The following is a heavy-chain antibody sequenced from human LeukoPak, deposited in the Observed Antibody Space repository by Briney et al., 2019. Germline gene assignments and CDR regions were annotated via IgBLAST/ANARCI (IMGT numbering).Heavy chain of an antibody. CDR1: GGSISSSSYY. V-gene: IGHV4-39*07. Sequence: SETLSLTCTVSGGSISSSSYYWGWIRQPPGKGLEWIGSIYYSGSTYYNPSLKSRVTISIDKSKNQFSLKLSSVTAADTAVYYCARIGMYADYLVFDYWGHGTLVTVSS. CDR2: IYYSGST. J-gene: IGHJ4*01. CDR3: ARIGMYADYLVFDY. D-gene: IGHD4-17*01.